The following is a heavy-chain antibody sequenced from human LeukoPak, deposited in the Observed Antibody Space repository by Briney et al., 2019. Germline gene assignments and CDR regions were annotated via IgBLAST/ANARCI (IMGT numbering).Heavy chain of an antibody. Sequence: SETLSLTCAVSGYSIRSAYWWSWIRQPAGKGLEWIGRIYTSGSTNYNPSLKSRVTISVDTSKNQFSLKLSSVTAADTAVYYCARENDFWSGSSFDYWGQGTLVTVSS. CDR1: GYSIRSAYW. J-gene: IGHJ4*02. CDR3: ARENDFWSGSSFDY. D-gene: IGHD3-3*01. V-gene: IGHV4-61*02. CDR2: IYTSGST.